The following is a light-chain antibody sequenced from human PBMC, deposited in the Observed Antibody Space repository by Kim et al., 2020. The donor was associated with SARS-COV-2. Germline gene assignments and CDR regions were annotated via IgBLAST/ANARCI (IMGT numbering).Light chain of an antibody. CDR3: QQYGSSPYT. CDR2: GAS. Sequence: IVLTQSPGTLSLSPGERATLSCRASQSVSSNYLAWYQQRPGQAPRLLIYGASSRATGIPDTFSGGGSGTDFTLTISRLEPEDFAVYYCQQYGSSPYTFGQGTKLEI. CDR1: QSVSSNY. J-gene: IGKJ2*01. V-gene: IGKV3-20*01.